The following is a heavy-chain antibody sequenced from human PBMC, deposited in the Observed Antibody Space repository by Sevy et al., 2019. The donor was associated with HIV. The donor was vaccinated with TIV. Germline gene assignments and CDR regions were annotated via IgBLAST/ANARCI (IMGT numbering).Heavy chain of an antibody. V-gene: IGHV1-8*01. Sequence: ASVTVSCKASGYTFTSYDINWVRQATGQGLEWMGWMNPNSGNTGYAQKFQGRVTMTRNTSISTAYMELSSLRSEDTAVYYCAREGSVTSILYYYYYYGMDVWGQGTTVTVSS. CDR1: GYTFTSYD. D-gene: IGHD4-4*01. CDR2: MNPNSGNT. J-gene: IGHJ6*02. CDR3: AREGSVTSILYYYYYYGMDV.